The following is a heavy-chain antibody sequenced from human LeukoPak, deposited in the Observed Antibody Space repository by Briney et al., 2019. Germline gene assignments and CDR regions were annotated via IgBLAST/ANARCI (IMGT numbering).Heavy chain of an antibody. CDR1: GFTFSSYA. V-gene: IGHV3-23*01. J-gene: IGHJ6*03. Sequence: GGSLRLSCAASGFTFSSYAMSWVRQAPGKGLEWASAISGSGGSSYYADSVKGRFTISRDNSKNTLYLQMNSLRAEDTAVYYCAKVGGDSSGWYWSDYYYYMDVWGKGTTVTVSS. D-gene: IGHD6-19*01. CDR2: ISGSGGSS. CDR3: AKVGGDSSGWYWSDYYYYMDV.